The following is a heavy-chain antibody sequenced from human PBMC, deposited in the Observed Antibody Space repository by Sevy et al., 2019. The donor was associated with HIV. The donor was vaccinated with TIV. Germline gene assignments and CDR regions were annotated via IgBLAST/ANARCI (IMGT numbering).Heavy chain of an antibody. Sequence: GGSLRLSCSASGFTFSYYSMTWVRQAPGKGLEWVSSISSSSKYIYYEDSVRGRFTISMDNAENSLYLHINNLRAEDTAVYCCAISPPKIAAAGKSTRYGLWGQGTLVTVSS. D-gene: IGHD6-13*01. CDR3: AISPPKIAAAGKSTRYGL. CDR2: ISSSSKYI. J-gene: IGHJ5*02. V-gene: IGHV3-21*01. CDR1: GFTFSYYS.